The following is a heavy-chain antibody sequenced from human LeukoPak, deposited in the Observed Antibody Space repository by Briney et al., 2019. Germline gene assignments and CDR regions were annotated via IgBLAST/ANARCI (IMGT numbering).Heavy chain of an antibody. J-gene: IGHJ6*02. CDR3: AKMGYYYDSSGYYSFDYYYYGMDV. CDR1: GFTFSSYG. CDR2: ISYDGSNK. D-gene: IGHD3-22*01. Sequence: PGGSLRLSCAASGFTFSSYGMHWVRQAPGKGLEWVAVISYDGSNKYYADSVKGRFTISRDNSKNTLYLQMNSLRAEDTAVYYCAKMGYYYDSSGYYSFDYYYYGMDVWGQGTTVTVSS. V-gene: IGHV3-30*18.